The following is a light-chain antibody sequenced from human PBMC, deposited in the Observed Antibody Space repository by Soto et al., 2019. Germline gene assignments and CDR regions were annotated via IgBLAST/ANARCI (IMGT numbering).Light chain of an antibody. CDR2: DAS. Sequence: IVLAPSPARLSVSPGERATLFCRASQSVRSKLAWYQQKPGQAPRLLIYDASTRATGIPARFSGSGSGTEFTLTIRSLQSEDFAVYYCQQYNNWPPITFGQGTRLEIK. CDR3: QQYNNWPPIT. CDR1: QSVRSK. J-gene: IGKJ5*01. V-gene: IGKV3-15*01.